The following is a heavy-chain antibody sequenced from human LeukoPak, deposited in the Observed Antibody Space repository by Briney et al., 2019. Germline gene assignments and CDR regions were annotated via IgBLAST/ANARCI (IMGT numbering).Heavy chain of an antibody. D-gene: IGHD6-19*01. CDR3: AKVVGGWPQGWFDP. CDR1: GFTFSSYA. V-gene: IGHV3-23*01. Sequence: PGGSLRLSCAASGFTFSSYAMSWVRQAPGKGLEWVSGIIGNGENTYYADSVKGRFTISRDNSKNTLYLQMNSLRAEDTAVYYCAKVVGGWPQGWFDPWGQGALITVSS. CDR2: IIGNGENT. J-gene: IGHJ5*02.